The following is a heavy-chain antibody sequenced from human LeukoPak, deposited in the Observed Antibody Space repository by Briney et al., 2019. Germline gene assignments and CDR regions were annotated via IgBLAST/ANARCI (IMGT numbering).Heavy chain of an antibody. J-gene: IGHJ4*02. CDR3: ARDKSGSYDY. CDR2: TGSKGNNYIR. D-gene: IGHD1-26*01. CDR1: GFILSDYN. Sequence: GGSLRLSCAASGFILSDYNMDWVRQAPGKGLEWIGRTGSKGNNYIREYAAPVKGRFAISRDDSKSSVYLQINSLTTEDTAVYYCARDKSGSYDYCGQGTLVTVSS. V-gene: IGHV3-72*01.